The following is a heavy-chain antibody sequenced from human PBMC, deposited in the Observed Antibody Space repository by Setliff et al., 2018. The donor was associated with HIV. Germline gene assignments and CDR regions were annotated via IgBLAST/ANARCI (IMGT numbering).Heavy chain of an antibody. D-gene: IGHD2-15*01. J-gene: IGHJ4*02. Sequence: ASVKVSCKASGYTFSSFGISWVRQAPGQRLEWMGWINAANGNTKYSQEFQGRVTITRDTSASTAYMELSSLTSEDMAVYYCARVRIGGILMFDYWGQGTLVTVSS. CDR3: ARVRIGGILMFDY. CDR2: INAANGNT. V-gene: IGHV1-3*03. CDR1: GYTFSSFG.